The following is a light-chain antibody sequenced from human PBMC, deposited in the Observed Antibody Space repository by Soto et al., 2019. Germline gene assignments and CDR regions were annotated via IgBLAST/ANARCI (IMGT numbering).Light chain of an antibody. Sequence: EIVLTQSPGTLSLSPGERATLSCRASQRVSGSYLAWYQQKPGQAPRLLIDGASSRATGIPDSFSGSGSGTDFTLTSNRLADDDFAVYYCQQYGSSITFGQGTRLEI. CDR1: QRVSGSY. V-gene: IGKV3-20*01. CDR2: GAS. CDR3: QQYGSSIT. J-gene: IGKJ5*01.